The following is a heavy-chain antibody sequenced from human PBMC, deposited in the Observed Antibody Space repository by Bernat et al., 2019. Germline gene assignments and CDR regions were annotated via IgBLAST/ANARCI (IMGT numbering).Heavy chain of an antibody. Sequence: QVQLVQSGAEVKKPGASVKVSCNSSGYTFTGYYIHWFLQAPGQWIEWMGWINPNSGGTNYAQKFQGMVTMTRDASISRAFLERSRLRSDNAAVYYCARDDIRKVRGQVGYWGQGTLVTDSS. CDR1: GYTFTGYY. D-gene: IGHD3-10*01. CDR3: ARDDIRKVRGQVGY. V-gene: IGHV1-2*02. CDR2: INPNSGGT. J-gene: IGHJ4*02.